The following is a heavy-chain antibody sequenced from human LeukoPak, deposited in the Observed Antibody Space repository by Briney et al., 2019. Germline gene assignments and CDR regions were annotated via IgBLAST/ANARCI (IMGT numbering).Heavy chain of an antibody. CDR2: ISGSGGST. V-gene: IGHV3-23*01. CDR1: GFTFTSYS. J-gene: IGHJ4*02. Sequence: GGSLRLSCAASGFTFTSYSFNWVRQAPGKGLEWVSAISGSGGSTYYADSVKGRFTISRDNSKNTLYLQMNSLRAEDTAVYYCAKGKDGYNTDFDYWGQGTLVTVSS. D-gene: IGHD5-24*01. CDR3: AKGKDGYNTDFDY.